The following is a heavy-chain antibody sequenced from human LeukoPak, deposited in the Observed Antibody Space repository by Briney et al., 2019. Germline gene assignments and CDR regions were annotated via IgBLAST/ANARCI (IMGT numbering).Heavy chain of an antibody. CDR3: ARDGVERLGDDYYFDY. D-gene: IGHD1-1*01. V-gene: IGHV3-30-3*01. J-gene: IGHJ4*02. Sequence: PGRSLRLSCAASGFTFSSYAMHWVRQAPGKGLEWVAVISYDGSNKYYADSVKGRFTISRDNSKNTPYLQMNSLRAEDTAVYYCARDGVERLGDDYYFDYWGQGTLVTVSS. CDR2: ISYDGSNK. CDR1: GFTFSSYA.